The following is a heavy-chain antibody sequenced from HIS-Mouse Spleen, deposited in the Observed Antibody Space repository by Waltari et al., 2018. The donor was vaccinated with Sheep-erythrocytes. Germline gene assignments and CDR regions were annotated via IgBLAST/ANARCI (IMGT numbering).Heavy chain of an antibody. V-gene: IGHV4-34*01. J-gene: IGHJ5*02. CDR2: INHSGST. D-gene: IGHD6-6*01. CDR1: GGSFSGYY. CDR3: ARALSIAARPNWFDP. Sequence: QVQLQQWGAGLLKPSETLSLTCAVYGGSFSGYYWGWIRQPPGKGLEWIGEINHSGSTNYNPSLKSRVTISVDTSKNQFSLKLSSVTAADTAVYYCARALSIAARPNWFDPWGQGTLVTVSS.